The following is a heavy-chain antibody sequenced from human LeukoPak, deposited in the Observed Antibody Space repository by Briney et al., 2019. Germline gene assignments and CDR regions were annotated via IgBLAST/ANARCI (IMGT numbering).Heavy chain of an antibody. Sequence: ASVKVSCKASGYTFTSYDINWVRQATGQGLEWMGWMNPNSGNTGYAQKFQGRVTMTRNTSISTAYMELSSLRSEDTAVYHCARVPLTPVAGTRGIDYWGQGTLVTVSS. D-gene: IGHD6-19*01. J-gene: IGHJ4*02. CDR1: GYTFTSYD. CDR2: MNPNSGNT. V-gene: IGHV1-8*01. CDR3: ARVPLTPVAGTRGIDY.